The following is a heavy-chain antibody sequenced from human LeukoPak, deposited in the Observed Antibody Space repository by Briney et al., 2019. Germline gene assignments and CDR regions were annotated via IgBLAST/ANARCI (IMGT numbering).Heavy chain of an antibody. CDR2: ISSSGSTI. Sequence: GGSLRLSCAASGFTFSSYEMNWVRQAAGKGLEWVSYISSSGSTIYYGDSVKGRFTISRDNSKNTLYLQMGSLRAEDMAVYYCARDDCSSTSCYVRSLGYWGQGTLVTVSS. CDR3: ARDDCSSTSCYVRSLGY. J-gene: IGHJ4*02. CDR1: GFTFSSYE. V-gene: IGHV3-48*03. D-gene: IGHD2-2*01.